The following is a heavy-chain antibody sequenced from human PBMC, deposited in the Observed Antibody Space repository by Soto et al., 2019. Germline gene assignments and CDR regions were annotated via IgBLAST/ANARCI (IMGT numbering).Heavy chain of an antibody. CDR2: IYHSGST. J-gene: IGHJ4*02. Sequence: PSETLSLTCAVPGGSISSGGYSWSWIRQPPGKGLEWIGYIYHSGSTYYNPSLKSRVTISVDRSKNQFSLKLSSVTAADTAVYYCARNYGDYGPYFDYWGQGTLVTVXS. CDR1: GGSISSGGYS. D-gene: IGHD4-17*01. CDR3: ARNYGDYGPYFDY. V-gene: IGHV4-30-2*01.